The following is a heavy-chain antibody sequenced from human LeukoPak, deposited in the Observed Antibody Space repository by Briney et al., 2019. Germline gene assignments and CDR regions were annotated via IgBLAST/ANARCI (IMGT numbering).Heavy chain of an antibody. CDR1: GYTFTGYY. D-gene: IGHD3-22*01. CDR3: ARDYYDSSGYISGFDP. Sequence: ASVKVSCKASGYTFTGYYMHWVRQAPGQGLEWMGWINPNSGGTNYAQKFQGRVTMTRDTSISTAYMELSRLRSDDTAMYYCARDYYDSSGYISGFDPWGQGTLVTVSS. J-gene: IGHJ5*02. V-gene: IGHV1-2*02. CDR2: INPNSGGT.